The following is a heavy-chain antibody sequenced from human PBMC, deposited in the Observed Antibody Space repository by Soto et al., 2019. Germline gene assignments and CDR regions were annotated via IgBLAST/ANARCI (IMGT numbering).Heavy chain of an antibody. D-gene: IGHD7-27*01. V-gene: IGHV1-46*01. J-gene: IGHJ4*02. CDR1: GYTFTSFY. CDR3: ARGLTSGDY. CDR2: INPNGGST. Sequence: QVQLVQSGAEVKNPGASVKLSCKASGYTFTSFYIHWVRQAPGQGLEWMAIINPNGGSTNYAPNLQGRVTLTRDTSTNTVYIELSSLGSEDTAAYYCARGLTSGDYWGQGTLVTFSS.